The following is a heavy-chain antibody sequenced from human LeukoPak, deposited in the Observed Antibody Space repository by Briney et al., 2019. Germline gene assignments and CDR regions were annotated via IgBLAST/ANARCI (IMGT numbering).Heavy chain of an antibody. Sequence: GGSLRLSCAASGFTFSNYWMNRVRQAPGKGLVWVSRINSDGSTSYADSVKGRFTISRDNVKNTLYLEMNSLRAEDTAVYYCTRGGLADYDPAGHWGQGTLVTVSS. CDR2: INSDGST. J-gene: IGHJ4*02. CDR3: TRGGLADYDPAGH. D-gene: IGHD3-16*01. V-gene: IGHV3-74*01. CDR1: GFTFSNYW.